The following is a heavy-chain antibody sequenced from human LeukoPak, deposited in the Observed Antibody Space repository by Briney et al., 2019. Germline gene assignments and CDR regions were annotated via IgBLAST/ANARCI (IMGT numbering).Heavy chain of an antibody. CDR1: GYTFTSYG. Sequence: ASVKVSCKASGYTFTSYGISWVRQAPGQGLEWMGWISAYNGNTNYAQKFQGRVTITADKSTSTAYMELSSLRSEDTAVYYCARVSAYYYGSGSYLDYWDQGTLVTVSS. CDR3: ARVSAYYYGSGSYLDY. J-gene: IGHJ4*02. D-gene: IGHD3-10*01. V-gene: IGHV1-18*04. CDR2: ISAYNGNT.